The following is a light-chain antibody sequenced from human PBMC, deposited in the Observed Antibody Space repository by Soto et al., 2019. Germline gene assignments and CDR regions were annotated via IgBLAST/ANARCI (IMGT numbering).Light chain of an antibody. Sequence: EIVMTQSPATLSVSPGERATLSCRASQSVSSNLAWYQQKPGQAPRLLIYGASTRATGIPDRFSGSGSGTEFTLTISSLQSEDFAVYYCQQYNNWPPGTFGQGTKGEIK. CDR1: QSVSSN. CDR3: QQYNNWPPGT. CDR2: GAS. V-gene: IGKV3-15*01. J-gene: IGKJ1*01.